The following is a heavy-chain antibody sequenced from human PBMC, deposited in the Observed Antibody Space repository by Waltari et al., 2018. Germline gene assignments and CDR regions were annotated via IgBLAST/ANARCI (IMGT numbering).Heavy chain of an antibody. CDR1: GFTFSSYG. V-gene: IGHV3-30*18. J-gene: IGHJ4*02. CDR3: AKQLDEVATLDY. CDR2: ISYDGSNK. D-gene: IGHD5-12*01. Sequence: QVQLVESGGGVVQPGRSLRLSCAASGFTFSSYGMHWVRQAPGKGLVWVAVISYDGSNKYYADSVKGRFTISRDNSKNTLYLQMNSLRAEDTAVYYCAKQLDEVATLDYWGQGTLVTVSS.